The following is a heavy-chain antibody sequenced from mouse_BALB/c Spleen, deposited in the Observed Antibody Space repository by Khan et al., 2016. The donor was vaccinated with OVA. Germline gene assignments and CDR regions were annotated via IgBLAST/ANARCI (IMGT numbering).Heavy chain of an antibody. V-gene: IGHV2-6-1*01. D-gene: IGHD2-10*01. CDR3: DRQPYYHYNIKDY. CDR2: IWSDGST. CDR1: GFSLTNYG. Sequence: VELVESGPGLVAPSQSLSITCTISGFSLTNYGIHWVRQPPGKGLEWLVVIWSDGSTTYNSALKSRLTISKDNSKSQVFLKMNSLQTDDTAMYFCDRQPYYHYNIKDYWGQGTSGTVSS. J-gene: IGHJ4*01.